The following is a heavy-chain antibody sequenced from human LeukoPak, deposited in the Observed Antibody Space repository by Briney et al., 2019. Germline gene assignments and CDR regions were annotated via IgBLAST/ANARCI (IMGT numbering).Heavy chain of an antibody. CDR3: AKLLRRGAAAGDFDY. CDR2: ISYDGSNK. J-gene: IGHJ4*02. CDR1: GFTFSSYG. Sequence: PGGSLTLSCAASGFTFSSYGMHWVRQAPGKGLEWVAVISYDGSNKYYAVSVMGRFTISRDNSKTTLYLQMNSLRAEDTAVYYFAKLLRRGAAAGDFDYWGQGTLVTVSS. D-gene: IGHD6-13*01. V-gene: IGHV3-30*18.